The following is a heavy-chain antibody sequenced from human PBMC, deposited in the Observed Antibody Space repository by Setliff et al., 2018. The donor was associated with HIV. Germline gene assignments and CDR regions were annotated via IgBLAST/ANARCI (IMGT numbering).Heavy chain of an antibody. V-gene: IGHV3-53*01. Sequence: GGSLKISCAASGFTVSRFYMSWVRQAPGKGLEWVSVIYSDGSSYYADSVRGRFTISRDNYKNTLYLQMNSLRPEDTAVYYCARDSPLSHFDYWGQGILVTVSS. J-gene: IGHJ4*02. CDR2: IYSDGSS. CDR1: GFTVSRFY. CDR3: ARDSPLSHFDY.